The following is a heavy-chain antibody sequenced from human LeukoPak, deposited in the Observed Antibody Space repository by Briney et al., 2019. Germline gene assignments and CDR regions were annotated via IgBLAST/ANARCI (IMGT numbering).Heavy chain of an antibody. J-gene: IGHJ4*02. CDR3: ANLVVGATEGYYFDY. CDR1: GFTFSSYG. Sequence: GGSLRLSCAASGFTFSSYGMSWVRQAPGKGLEWVSAISGSGGSTYYADSVKGRFTISRDNSKNTLYLQMNSLRAEDTAVYYCANLVVGATEGYYFDYWGQGTLVTVSS. V-gene: IGHV3-23*01. D-gene: IGHD1-26*01. CDR2: ISGSGGST.